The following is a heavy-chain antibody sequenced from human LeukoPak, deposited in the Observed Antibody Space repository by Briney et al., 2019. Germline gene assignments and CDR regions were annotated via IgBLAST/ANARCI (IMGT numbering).Heavy chain of an antibody. D-gene: IGHD6-25*01. J-gene: IGHJ4*02. V-gene: IGHV4-61*02. CDR3: ASARSSGSFDY. Sequence: SETLSLTCTVSGGAISSRGYYWGWIRQPAGKRLEWIGRVHASASTLDNPSLNSRVTLSEYTSKNNFSLSLDSVAAADTAVYYCASARSSGSFDYWGQGHLVTVSS. CDR1: GGAISSRGYY. CDR2: VHASAST.